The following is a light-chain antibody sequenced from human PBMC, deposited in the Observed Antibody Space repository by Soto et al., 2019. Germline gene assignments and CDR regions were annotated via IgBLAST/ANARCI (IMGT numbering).Light chain of an antibody. CDR2: XVS. CDR1: SSDFGGYNY. CDR3: SSYTSSSTLYV. Sequence: QSVLTQPASVYVSPGQAITISCTGTSSDFGGYNYVSWYQQHPCKSPKLMIYXVSNRPSGVSNRFSGSKSGNTASLTISGLQAEDEADFYCSSYTSSSTLYVFGTGTKVTVL. J-gene: IGLJ1*01. V-gene: IGLV2-14*03.